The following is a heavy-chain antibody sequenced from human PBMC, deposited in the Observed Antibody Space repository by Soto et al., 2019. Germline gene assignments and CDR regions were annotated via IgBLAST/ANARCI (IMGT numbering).Heavy chain of an antibody. D-gene: IGHD3-16*01. J-gene: IGHJ6*02. CDR2: IGYDGSNK. CDR3: ASDWGVHSDYYYYGMDV. CDR1: GFTFSSYG. Sequence: QVQLVESGGGVVQPGRSLRLSCAASGFTFSSYGMHWVRQAPGKGLEWVAVIGYDGSNKYYADSVKGRFTISRDNSQNTLYLQMNSLSAEDTAVYYCASDWGVHSDYYYYGMDVWGQGTTVTVSS. V-gene: IGHV3-33*01.